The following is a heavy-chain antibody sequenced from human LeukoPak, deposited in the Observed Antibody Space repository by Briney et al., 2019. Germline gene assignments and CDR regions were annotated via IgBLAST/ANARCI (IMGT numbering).Heavy chain of an antibody. CDR1: GGSISSYY. J-gene: IGHJ3*02. CDR2: IYYSGST. V-gene: IGHV4-59*06. Sequence: PSETLSLTCTVSGGSISSYYWSWIRQHPGKGLEWIGYIYYSGSTYYNPSLKSRVTISVDTSKNQFSLKLSSVTAADTAVYYCARKISKDAFDIWGQGTMVTVSS. CDR3: ARKISKDAFDI.